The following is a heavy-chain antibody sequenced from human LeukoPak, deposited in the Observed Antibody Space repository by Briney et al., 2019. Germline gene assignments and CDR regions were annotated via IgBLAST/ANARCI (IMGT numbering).Heavy chain of an antibody. J-gene: IGHJ4*02. Sequence: SETLSLTCAVYGGSFSGYYWSWIRQPPGKGLEWIGEINHSGSTNYNPSLKSRVTISVDTSKNQFSLKLSSATAADTAVYYCARGGYYGSISDYFDYWGQGTLVTVSS. CDR2: INHSGST. D-gene: IGHD3-10*01. CDR1: GGSFSGYY. CDR3: ARGGYYGSISDYFDY. V-gene: IGHV4-34*01.